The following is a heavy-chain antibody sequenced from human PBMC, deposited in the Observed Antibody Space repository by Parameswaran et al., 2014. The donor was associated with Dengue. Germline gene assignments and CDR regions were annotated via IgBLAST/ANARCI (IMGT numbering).Heavy chain of an antibody. Sequence: WVRQAPGQGLEWMGWMNPNSGNTGYAQKFQGRVTMTRNTSISTAYMELSSLRSEDTAVYYCARGWGRPVYYWGQGTLVTVSS. D-gene: IGHD3-16*01. J-gene: IGHJ4*02. CDR2: MNPNSGNT. CDR3: ARGWGRPVYY. V-gene: IGHV1-8*01.